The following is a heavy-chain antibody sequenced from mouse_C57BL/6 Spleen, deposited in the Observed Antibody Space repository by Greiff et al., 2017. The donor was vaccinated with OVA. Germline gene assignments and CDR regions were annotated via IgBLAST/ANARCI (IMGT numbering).Heavy chain of an antibody. V-gene: IGHV1-18*01. J-gene: IGHJ4*01. CDR3: ARRDYDGYYVNYAMDY. D-gene: IGHD2-3*01. CDR2: INPNNGGT. CDR1: GYTFTDYN. Sequence: VQLKQSGPELVKPGASVKIPCKASGYTFTDYNMDWVKQSHGKSLEWIGDINPNNGGTIYNQKFKGKATLTVDKSSSTAYMELRRLTSEDTAVYYCARRDYDGYYVNYAMDYWGQGTSVTVSS.